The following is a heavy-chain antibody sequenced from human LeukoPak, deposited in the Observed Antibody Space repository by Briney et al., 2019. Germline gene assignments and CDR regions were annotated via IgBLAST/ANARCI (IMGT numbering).Heavy chain of an antibody. CDR1: GFTFSTYS. V-gene: IGHV3-23*01. CDR3: AKNPRLEGWIYFDS. CDR2: ISGSGGRI. J-gene: IGHJ4*02. D-gene: IGHD1-1*01. Sequence: GGSLRLSCAASGFTFSTYSMNWVRQAPGKGLEWVSSISGSGGRIDYADSVKGRFTISRDNSKNTLSLQMKSLTAEDTAVYYCAKNPRLEGWIYFDSWGQGILVTVSS.